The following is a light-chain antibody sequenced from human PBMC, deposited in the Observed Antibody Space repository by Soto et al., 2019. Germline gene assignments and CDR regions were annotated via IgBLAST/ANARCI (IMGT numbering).Light chain of an antibody. CDR2: GAS. Sequence: EIVLTQSPGTLSLSPGERATLSCRASQSVSSSYLAWYQQKPGQAPRLLIYGASSRATGIPDRFSGSGSGTDFTLTFSSLEPEDFAVYYCQQYGSLTWTFGQGTNVDIK. CDR1: QSVSSSY. J-gene: IGKJ1*01. CDR3: QQYGSLTWT. V-gene: IGKV3-20*01.